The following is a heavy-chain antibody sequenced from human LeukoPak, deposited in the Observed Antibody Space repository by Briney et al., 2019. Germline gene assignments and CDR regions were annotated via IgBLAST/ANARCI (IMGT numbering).Heavy chain of an antibody. CDR3: ARVPYYYDSSGYYHDY. Sequence: SETLSPTCAVYGGSFSGYYWSWIRQPPGKGLEWIGEINHSGSTNYNPSLKSRVTISVDTSKNQFSLKLSSVTAADTAVYYCARVPYYYDSSGYYHDYWGQGTLVTVSS. J-gene: IGHJ4*02. D-gene: IGHD3-22*01. V-gene: IGHV4-34*01. CDR2: INHSGST. CDR1: GGSFSGYY.